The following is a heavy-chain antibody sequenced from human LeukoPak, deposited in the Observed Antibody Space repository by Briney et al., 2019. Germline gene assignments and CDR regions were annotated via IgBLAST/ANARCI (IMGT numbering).Heavy chain of an antibody. CDR2: ISSSGSTI. CDR3: AELGITMIGGV. J-gene: IGHJ6*04. CDR1: GFTFSSYA. V-gene: IGHV3-48*03. D-gene: IGHD3-10*02. Sequence: GGALRLSCAASGFTFSSYAMSWVRPAPGKGLEGVSYISSSGSTIYYADSVKGRFTISRDNAKNSLYLQMNSLRAEDTAVYYCAELGITMIGGVWGKGTTVTISS.